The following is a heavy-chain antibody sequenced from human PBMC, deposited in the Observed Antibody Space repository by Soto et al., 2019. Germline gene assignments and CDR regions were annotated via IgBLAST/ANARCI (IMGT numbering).Heavy chain of an antibody. J-gene: IGHJ6*03. CDR3: ATLENIPEYYYYYYMDV. Sequence: GGSLRLSCAASGFTFSSYSMNWVRQAPGKGLEWVSSISSSSSYIYYADSVKGRFTISRDNAKNSLYLQMNSLRAEDTAVYYCATLENIPEYYYYYYMDVWGKGTTVTVSS. CDR2: ISSSSSYI. CDR1: GFTFSSYS. V-gene: IGHV3-21*01.